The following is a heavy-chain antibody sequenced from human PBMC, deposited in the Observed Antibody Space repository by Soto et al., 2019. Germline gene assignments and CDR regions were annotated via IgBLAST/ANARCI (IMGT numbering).Heavy chain of an antibody. CDR3: ARSLGVDTAMVTGKYNWFDP. V-gene: IGHV1-2*02. CDR1: GYTFTGYY. Sequence: QVQLVQSGAEVKKPGASVKVSCKASGYTFTGYYMHWVRQAPGQGLEWMGWINPNSGGTNYAQKVQGRVTMTRDTSISTAYMELSRLRSDDTAVYYCARSLGVDTAMVTGKYNWFDPWGQGTLVTVSS. J-gene: IGHJ5*02. CDR2: INPNSGGT. D-gene: IGHD5-18*01.